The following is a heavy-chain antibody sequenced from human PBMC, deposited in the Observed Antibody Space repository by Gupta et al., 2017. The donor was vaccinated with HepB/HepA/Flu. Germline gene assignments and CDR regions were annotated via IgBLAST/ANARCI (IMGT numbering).Heavy chain of an antibody. CDR1: GFTFSSYG. CDR3: AKTSEWELFGYFDL. Sequence: QVQLVESGGGVVQPGRSLRLSCAASGFTFSSYGMHWVRQAPGKGLEWVAVISYDGSNKYYADSVKGRFTISRDNSKNTLYLQMNSLRAEDTAVYYCAKTSEWELFGYFDLWGRGTLVTVSS. J-gene: IGHJ2*01. D-gene: IGHD1-26*01. V-gene: IGHV3-30*18. CDR2: ISYDGSNK.